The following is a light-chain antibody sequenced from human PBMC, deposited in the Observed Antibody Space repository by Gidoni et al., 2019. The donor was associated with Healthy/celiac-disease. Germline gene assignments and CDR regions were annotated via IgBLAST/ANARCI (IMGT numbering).Light chain of an antibody. V-gene: IGLV1-40*01. Sequence: QSLLTQPPSVSGAPGQSVTISCTGSTSNIGAGYDLHWYQQLPGTAPQLLIYGSSNRPAGVPDRFSGSKSGTSAALAITGLQAEDEADYYCQSYDSSLSGRDVVFGGGTKLTVL. J-gene: IGLJ2*01. CDR2: GSS. CDR3: QSYDSSLSGRDVV. CDR1: TSNIGAGYD.